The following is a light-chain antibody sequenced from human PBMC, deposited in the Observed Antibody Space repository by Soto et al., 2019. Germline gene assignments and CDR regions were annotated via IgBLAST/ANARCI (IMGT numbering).Light chain of an antibody. V-gene: IGKV3-20*01. Sequence: EIVLTQSPGTLSLSPGERATLSCRASQSVSSSYLAWHQQKPGQAPRLLIYGASSRATGIPDRFGGSGSGTDFTLTISRLEPEDFAVYYCQQYGSSPPFTFGQGTKVDIK. J-gene: IGKJ1*01. CDR1: QSVSSSY. CDR3: QQYGSSPPFT. CDR2: GAS.